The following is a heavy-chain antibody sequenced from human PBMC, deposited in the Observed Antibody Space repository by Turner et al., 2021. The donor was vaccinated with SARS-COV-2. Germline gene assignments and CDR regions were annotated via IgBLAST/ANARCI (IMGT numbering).Heavy chain of an antibody. CDR2: ISYSSTYI. D-gene: IGHD2-2*01. J-gene: IGHJ6*02. V-gene: IGHV3-21*01. CDR3: ARDHRPVVVPAAKRAGSYYYGMDV. Sequence: EVQLVESGGGLVQPGGSLRLSCAASGFTFSSYSMNWVRQAPGKGLEWGSSISYSSTYIYYADSVKGRFTISRDNAKNSLYLQMNSLRAEDTAVYYCARDHRPVVVPAAKRAGSYYYGMDVWGQGTTVTVSS. CDR1: GFTFSSYS.